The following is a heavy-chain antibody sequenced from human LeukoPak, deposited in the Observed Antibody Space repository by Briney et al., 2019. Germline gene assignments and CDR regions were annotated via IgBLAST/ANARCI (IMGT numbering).Heavy chain of an antibody. V-gene: IGHV3-73*01. D-gene: IGHD1-26*01. CDR2: IRSKANSYAT. CDR3: TSRGGDFDY. J-gene: IGHJ4*02. CDR1: GFTFSGSA. Sequence: GGSLRLSCAASGFTFSGSAMRWVRQASGKGLEWVGRIRSKANSYATAYAASVKGRFTISRDDSKNTAYLQMNSLKTEDTAVYYCTSRGGDFDYWGQGTLVTVSS.